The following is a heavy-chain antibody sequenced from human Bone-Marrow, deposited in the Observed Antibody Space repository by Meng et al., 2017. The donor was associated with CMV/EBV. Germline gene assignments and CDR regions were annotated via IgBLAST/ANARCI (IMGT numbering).Heavy chain of an antibody. CDR2: ISGSGGST. CDR1: GFTFSSSW. CDR3: AKDLDDFWSGPYAFDI. D-gene: IGHD3-3*01. Sequence: GESLKISCAASGFTFSSSWMHWVRQAPGKGLEWVSAISGSGGSTYYADSVKGRFTISRDNSKNTLYLQMNSLRAEDTAVYYCAKDLDDFWSGPYAFDIWGQGTMVTVSS. J-gene: IGHJ3*02. V-gene: IGHV3-23*01.